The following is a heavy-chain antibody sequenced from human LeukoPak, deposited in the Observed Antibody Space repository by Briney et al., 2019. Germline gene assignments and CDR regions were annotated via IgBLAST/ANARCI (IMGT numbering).Heavy chain of an antibody. CDR1: GFTFSTYA. CDR2: ISTSGAYI. J-gene: IGHJ6*02. CDR3: ARDYGDILYYHYGMDV. Sequence: GGSLRLSCAASGFTFSTYAMNWVRLAPGKGLEWVSSISTSGAYIYYADSVKGRFTISRDNARNSLYLQMDSLRAEDTAVFYCARDYGDILYYHYGMDVWGQGTTVPVSS. D-gene: IGHD4-17*01. V-gene: IGHV3-21*01.